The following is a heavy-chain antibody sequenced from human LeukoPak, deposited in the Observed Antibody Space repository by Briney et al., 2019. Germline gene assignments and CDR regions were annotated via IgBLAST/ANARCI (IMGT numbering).Heavy chain of an antibody. Sequence: GGSLRLSCAASGFTFSSYSMNWVRQAPGKGLEWVSYISSSSSTIYYADSVKGRSTISRDNAKNSLYLPMNSLGAEDTAVYYCARRHGMDVWGKGTTVTVSS. V-gene: IGHV3-48*04. CDR3: ARRHGMDV. CDR1: GFTFSSYS. CDR2: ISSSSSTI. J-gene: IGHJ6*04.